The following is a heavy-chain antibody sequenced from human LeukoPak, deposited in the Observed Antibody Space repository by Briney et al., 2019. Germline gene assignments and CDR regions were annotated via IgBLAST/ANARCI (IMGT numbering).Heavy chain of an antibody. D-gene: IGHD3-3*01. CDR1: GFTFSSYA. CDR3: ARVHTYDFWSGYLVDYYYYYGMDV. Sequence: GGSLRLSCAASGFTFSSYAMHWVRQAPGKGLEWVAVISYDGSSKYYADSVKGRFTISRDNSKNTLYLQMNSLRAEDTAVYYCARVHTYDFWSGYLVDYYYYYGMDVWGQGTTVTVSS. V-gene: IGHV3-30*04. J-gene: IGHJ6*02. CDR2: ISYDGSSK.